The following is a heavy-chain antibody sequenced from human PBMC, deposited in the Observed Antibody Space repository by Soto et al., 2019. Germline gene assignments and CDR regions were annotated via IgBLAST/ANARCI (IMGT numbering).Heavy chain of an antibody. D-gene: IGHD3-10*02. CDR2: ISGRGGST. CDR1: GFTFGSYA. J-gene: IGHJ6*02. V-gene: IGHV3-23*01. Sequence: GGSLRLSCEASGFTFGSYAMDWVRQAPGMGLEWVSSISGRGGSTSYADSVKGRFTISRDNSKNTLYLQMHSLRAEDTAVYYCAMFGELRKDYYYGMDVWGQGTTVIVSS. CDR3: AMFGELRKDYYYGMDV.